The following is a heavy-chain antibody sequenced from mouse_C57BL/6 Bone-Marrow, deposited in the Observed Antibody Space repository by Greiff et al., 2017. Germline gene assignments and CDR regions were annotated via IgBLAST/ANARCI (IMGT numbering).Heavy chain of an antibody. CDR1: GYTFTSYG. Sequence: VQLQQSGPELARPGASVTLSCKASGYTFTSYGISWVQQRTGQGLEWIGEIYPRSGNTYYNEKFKSKGTLTADPSSRNAYIVLRSLTYEDAAVYFCARGFIKRFDYWGQGTTLTVSA. CDR3: ARGFIKRFDY. V-gene: IGHV1-81*01. J-gene: IGHJ2*01. D-gene: IGHD1-1*01. CDR2: IYPRSGNT.